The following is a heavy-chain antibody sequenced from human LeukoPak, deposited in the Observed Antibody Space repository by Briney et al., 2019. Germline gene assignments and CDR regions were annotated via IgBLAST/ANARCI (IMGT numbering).Heavy chain of an antibody. CDR3: AKGGFLGSYYVWIAY. V-gene: IGHV3-23*01. D-gene: IGHD1-26*01. Sequence: TGGSMRLSCAASGFTFSSYAMSWVCQAPEKGLEWVSAISGSGGSTYYADSVKGQFTISRDNSKNTLYLQMNSLRAEDTAVYYCAKGGFLGSYYVWIAYCGQGSPLTVSS. J-gene: IGHJ4*02. CDR1: GFTFSSYA. CDR2: ISGSGGST.